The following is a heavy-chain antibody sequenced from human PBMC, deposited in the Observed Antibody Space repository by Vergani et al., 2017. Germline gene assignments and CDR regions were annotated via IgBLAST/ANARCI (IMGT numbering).Heavy chain of an antibody. J-gene: IGHJ3*02. CDR2: IYYSGST. V-gene: IGHV4-39*01. CDR3: ASQKPDYYGSSGYHDAFDI. CDR1: GGSISSSSYY. Sequence: QLQLQESGPGLVKPSETLSLTCTVSGGSISSSSYYWGWIRQPPGKGLEWIGSIYYSGSTYYNPSLKSRVTISVDTSKNQFSLKLRSVTAADTAVYYCASQKPDYYGSSGYHDAFDIWGQGTMVTVSS. D-gene: IGHD3-22*01.